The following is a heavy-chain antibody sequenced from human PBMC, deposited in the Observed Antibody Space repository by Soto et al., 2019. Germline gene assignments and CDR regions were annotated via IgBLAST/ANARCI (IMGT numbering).Heavy chain of an antibody. V-gene: IGHV3-7*03. Sequence: PGGSLRLSCAASGFTFSSYWMSWVRQAPGKGLEWVANIKQDGSEKYYVDSVKGRFTISRDNAKNSLYLQMNSLRAEDTAVYYCAVTMDWNPYYSDYWGQGTLVTASS. CDR1: GFTFSSYW. CDR2: IKQDGSEK. D-gene: IGHD1-1*01. J-gene: IGHJ4*02. CDR3: AVTMDWNPYYSDY.